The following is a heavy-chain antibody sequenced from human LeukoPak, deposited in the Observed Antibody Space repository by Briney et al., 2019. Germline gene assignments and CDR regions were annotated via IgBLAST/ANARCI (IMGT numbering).Heavy chain of an antibody. CDR2: IRADNGDT. Sequence: ASVKVSCKTSGYKFLSHGISWVRQAPGQGLEWLGWIRADNGDTRFAQKFQGRFTMTTDTSTSTAHMELRSLRSDDTAVYYCARDWPAVIADFWGQGTLVTVSS. D-gene: IGHD2/OR15-2a*01. CDR3: ARDWPAVIADF. CDR1: GYKFLSHG. J-gene: IGHJ1*01. V-gene: IGHV1-18*04.